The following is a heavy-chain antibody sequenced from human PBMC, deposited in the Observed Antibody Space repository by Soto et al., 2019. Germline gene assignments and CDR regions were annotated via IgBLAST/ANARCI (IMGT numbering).Heavy chain of an antibody. CDR3: AKDLIYGYNSGRPFDS. D-gene: IGHD6-19*01. J-gene: IGHJ4*02. Sequence: EVQLLESGGGLVQPEGSLRLSCAASGFTFSSFAMSWVRQAPGKGLEWVSAIGSRGDSTYYADSVKGRFTISRDNSKNTLYLQMNSLRAEDPAVYYCAKDLIYGYNSGRPFDSWGQGTLVTVSS. V-gene: IGHV3-23*01. CDR1: GFTFSSFA. CDR2: IGSRGDST.